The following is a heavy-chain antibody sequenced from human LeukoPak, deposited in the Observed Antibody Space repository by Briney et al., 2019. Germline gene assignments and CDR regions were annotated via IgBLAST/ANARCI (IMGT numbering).Heavy chain of an antibody. Sequence: GASVKLSCKASGYTFTSYGISWVRQAPGQGLEWMGWISAYNGNTNYAQKLQGRVTMTTDTSTSTAYMELRSLRSDDTAVYFCAREYYRGYSCGYEFRDYYYGMDVWGQGTTVTVSS. J-gene: IGHJ6*02. D-gene: IGHD5-18*01. V-gene: IGHV1-18*01. CDR3: AREYYRGYSCGYEFRDYYYGMDV. CDR1: GYTFTSYG. CDR2: ISAYNGNT.